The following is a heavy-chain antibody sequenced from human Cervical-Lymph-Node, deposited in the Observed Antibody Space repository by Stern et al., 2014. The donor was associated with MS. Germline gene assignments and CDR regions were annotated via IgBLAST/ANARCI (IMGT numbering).Heavy chain of an antibody. J-gene: IGHJ5*02. CDR3: TRVQRERRALDHFDP. Sequence: VQLVESGAEVKKPGASVKVSCEASGFTFTTHYMHWIRQAPGEGLEWVGMINPNSGTTRYARQFQGRVIITRDTSTSTIYMELTGLRSEDTALYFCTRVQRERRALDHFDPWGQGTLVTVSS. CDR2: INPNSGTT. V-gene: IGHV1-46*03. CDR1: GFTFTTHY. D-gene: IGHD1-1*01.